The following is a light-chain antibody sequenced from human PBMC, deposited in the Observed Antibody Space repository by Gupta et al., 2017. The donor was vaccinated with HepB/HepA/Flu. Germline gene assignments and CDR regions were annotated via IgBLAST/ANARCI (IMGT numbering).Light chain of an antibody. J-gene: IGLJ3*02. CDR3: CSYGGRSTWV. V-gene: IGLV2-23*02. CDR2: EVT. CDR1: SSDVGSYDL. Sequence: QSALTQPASVPGSPGQSNTIPCTGTSSDVGSYDLVSWYQRHRGKAPKLMIYEVTKRPSGVSYRFSGSKSANTASLTISGLQAEDEADYFCCSYGGRSTWVLCGGTKLTVL.